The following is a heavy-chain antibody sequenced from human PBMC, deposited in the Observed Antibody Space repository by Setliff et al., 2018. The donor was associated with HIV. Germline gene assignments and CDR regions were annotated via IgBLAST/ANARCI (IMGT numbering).Heavy chain of an antibody. J-gene: IGHJ4*02. CDR1: GGSMRSNIYY. V-gene: IGHV4-39*07. CDR2: IHLGDT. Sequence: SETLSLTCSVSGGSMRSNIYYWGWIRLSPTKGLEWIGSIHLGDTYYNPSLKSRVTISVDTSKDQFSLKLTSLTAADTAVYYCARSSMAGFDYWGQGKLVTVSS. CDR3: ARSSMAGFDY. D-gene: IGHD6-19*01.